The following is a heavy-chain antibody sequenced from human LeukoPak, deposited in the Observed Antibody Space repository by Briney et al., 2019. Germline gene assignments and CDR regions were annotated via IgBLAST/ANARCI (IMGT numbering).Heavy chain of an antibody. CDR2: IKQDGSEK. CDR1: GFGFSTSC. Sequence: GGSLRLSCAASGFGFSTSCMSWVRQAPGKGLEWVANIKQDGSEKYYVDSVKGRFTISRDNAKNSVYLQMNSLRDEDTAVYYCTSLSNSYGMDVWGQGTTATVSS. CDR3: TSLSNSYGMDV. V-gene: IGHV3-7*01. D-gene: IGHD2/OR15-2a*01. J-gene: IGHJ6*02.